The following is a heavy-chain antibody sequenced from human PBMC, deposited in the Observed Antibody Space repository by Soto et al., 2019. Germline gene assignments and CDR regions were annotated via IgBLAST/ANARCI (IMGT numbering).Heavy chain of an antibody. V-gene: IGHV3-30*18. CDR1: GFTFSSFG. CDR2: ISYDGTEE. J-gene: IGHJ4*01. D-gene: IGHD3-3*02. Sequence: GSLRLSCAASGFTFSSFGMHWVRQAPGKGLEWVAVISYDGTEEKYADPVKGRATVSRDNSKNTVYLQMNRLRGDDSAIYYCAKGRFDVVTISPFDHWGQGTLVTVSS. CDR3: AKGRFDVVTISPFDH.